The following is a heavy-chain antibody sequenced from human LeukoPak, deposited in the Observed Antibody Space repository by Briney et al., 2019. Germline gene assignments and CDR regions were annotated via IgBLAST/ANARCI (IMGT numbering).Heavy chain of an antibody. CDR2: ISGSGGTT. V-gene: IGHV3-23*01. CDR1: GFTFSTYA. CDR3: ARGPNWGCFES. J-gene: IGHJ4*02. D-gene: IGHD7-27*01. Sequence: GGSLRLSCAGSGFTFSTYAMTWVRQAPGKGLEWVAAISGSGGTTYYADSVKGRFTISRDNAKNSLFLQTNSLRAGDTAVYYCARGPNWGCFESWGQGTLVTVSS.